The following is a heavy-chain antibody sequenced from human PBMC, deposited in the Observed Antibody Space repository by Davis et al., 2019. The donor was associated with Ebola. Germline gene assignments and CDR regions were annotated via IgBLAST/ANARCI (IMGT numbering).Heavy chain of an antibody. CDR1: GYTFTGYY. D-gene: IGHD6-19*01. CDR2: INAGNGNT. V-gene: IGHV1-2*02. CDR3: ARGWRHQWLVRFEENTVPHDY. Sequence: AASVKVSCKASGYTFTGYYMHWVRQAPGQRLEWMGWINAGNGNTKYSQKFQGRVTMTRDTSISTAYMELSRLRSDDTAVYYCARGWRHQWLVRFEENTVPHDYWGQGTLVTVSS. J-gene: IGHJ4*02.